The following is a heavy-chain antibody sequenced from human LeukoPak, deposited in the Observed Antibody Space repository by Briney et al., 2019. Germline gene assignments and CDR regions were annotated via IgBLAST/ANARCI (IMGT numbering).Heavy chain of an antibody. CDR2: IRSDGSNE. V-gene: IGHV3-30*02. D-gene: IGHD3-10*01. CDR1: GFTFSTYG. CDR3: ARVVLGTMVRGVISYYFDY. Sequence: GGSLRLSCAASGFTFSTYGIHWVRQAPGKGLEWVAFIRSDGSNEYYADSVKGRFTISRDNSKNTLFLQMNSLRAEDTAVYYCARVVLGTMVRGVISYYFDYWGQGTLVTVSS. J-gene: IGHJ4*02.